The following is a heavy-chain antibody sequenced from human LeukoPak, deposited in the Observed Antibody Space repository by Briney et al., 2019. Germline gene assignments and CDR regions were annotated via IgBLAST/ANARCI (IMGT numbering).Heavy chain of an antibody. CDR3: ARGAGYNYPYYFDY. D-gene: IGHD5-24*01. V-gene: IGHV3-23*01. CDR2: ISASGSAT. CDR1: GFIFSNYG. Sequence: PGGSLRLSCAASGFIFSNYGMNWVRQAPGKGLEWVAAISASGSATSYADSVRGRFTISRDNSKSTTYLQMNSLRAEDTAVYYCARGAGYNYPYYFDYWGQGTLVTVSS. J-gene: IGHJ4*02.